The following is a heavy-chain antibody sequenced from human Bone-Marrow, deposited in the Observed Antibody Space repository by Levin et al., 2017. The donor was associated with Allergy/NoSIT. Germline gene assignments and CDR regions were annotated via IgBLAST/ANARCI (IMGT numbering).Heavy chain of an antibody. D-gene: IGHD5-12*01. CDR3: ARFSPSGGGMWRNVIGG. CDR2: IIPTIGIT. Sequence: GGSLRLSCKASGGTFSRYGISWVRQAPGHGLEWMGRIIPTIGITNYAQKFQGRVTITADKSTSTAYMELNTLRSEDTALYYCARFSPSGGGMWRNVIGGWGQGTLVTVTA. CDR1: GGTFSRYG. J-gene: IGHJ4*02. V-gene: IGHV1-69*04.